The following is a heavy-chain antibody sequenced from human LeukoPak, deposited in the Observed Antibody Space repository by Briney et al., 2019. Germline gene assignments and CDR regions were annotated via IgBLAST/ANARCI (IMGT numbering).Heavy chain of an antibody. Sequence: SETLSLTCAVSSYSISSGYYWGWIRQPPGKGLEWIGSMYHSGNTYYNPSLKSRVTISVDTSKNQFSLKVNSVTAADTAVYYCARIWWSKGTFEYWGQGTLVTVSS. V-gene: IGHV4-38-2*01. CDR1: SYSISSGYY. CDR2: MYHSGNT. J-gene: IGHJ4*02. CDR3: ARIWWSKGTFEY. D-gene: IGHD2-21*01.